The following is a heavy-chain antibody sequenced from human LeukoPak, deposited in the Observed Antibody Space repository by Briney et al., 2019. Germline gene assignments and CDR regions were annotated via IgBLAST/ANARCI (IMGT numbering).Heavy chain of an antibody. Sequence: PGGSLRLSCAASGFTFSSYWMSWVRQAPGKGREWVANIKQDGSEKYYVDSVKGRFTISRDNAKNSLYLQMNSLRAEDTAVYYCARGRGNYPFGYWGQGTLVTVSS. D-gene: IGHD1-7*01. CDR3: ARGRGNYPFGY. V-gene: IGHV3-7*01. J-gene: IGHJ4*02. CDR1: GFTFSSYW. CDR2: IKQDGSEK.